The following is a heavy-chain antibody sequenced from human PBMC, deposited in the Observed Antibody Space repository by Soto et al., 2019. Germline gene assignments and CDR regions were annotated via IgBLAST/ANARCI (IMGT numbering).Heavy chain of an antibody. CDR3: ASDQGTPSKTTVTDY. CDR2: ISSSSSYI. Sequence: PGGSLRLSCAASGFTFSSYSMNWVRQAPGKGLEWVSSISSSSSYIYYADSVKGRFTISRDNAKNSLYLQMNSLRAEDTAVYYCASDQGTPSKTTVTDYWGQGTLVTVSS. CDR1: GFTFSSYS. D-gene: IGHD4-17*01. J-gene: IGHJ4*02. V-gene: IGHV3-21*01.